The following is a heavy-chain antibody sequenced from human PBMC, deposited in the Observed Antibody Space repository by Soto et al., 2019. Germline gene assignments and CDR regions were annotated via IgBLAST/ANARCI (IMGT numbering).Heavy chain of an antibody. CDR1: GFTFDDYA. CDR3: AKGTSEATWAYFDY. V-gene: IGHV3-9*01. Sequence: EVQLVESGGGLLQPGGSLRLSCAASGFTFDDYAMHWVRQAPGKGLEWVSGISWNSGSIGYADSVKGRFTISRDNAKNSLYLQMNSLRAEDTALYYCAKGTSEATWAYFDYWGQGTLVTVSS. J-gene: IGHJ4*02. CDR2: ISWNSGSI. D-gene: IGHD1-26*01.